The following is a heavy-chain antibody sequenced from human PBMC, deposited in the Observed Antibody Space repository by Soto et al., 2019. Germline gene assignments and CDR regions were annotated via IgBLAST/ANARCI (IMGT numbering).Heavy chain of an antibody. CDR1: GYTFTSYD. V-gene: IGHV1-8*01. Sequence: QVQLVQSGAEVKKPGASVKVSCKASGYTFTSYDIHWVRQATGQGLEWMGWMNPNSGNTGYAQKFQGRVTMTRNTSISTAYMELSSLSSEDTAVYYCARVDYGDTDRGFDPWGQGTLVTVSS. CDR3: ARVDYGDTDRGFDP. D-gene: IGHD4-17*01. CDR2: MNPNSGNT. J-gene: IGHJ5*02.